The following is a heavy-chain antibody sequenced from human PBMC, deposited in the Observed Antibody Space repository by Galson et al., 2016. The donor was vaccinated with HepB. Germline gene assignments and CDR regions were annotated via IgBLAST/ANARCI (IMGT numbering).Heavy chain of an antibody. D-gene: IGHD1-26*01. CDR2: LYYSGTT. CDR3: ARWIVGTSAYWYFDL. Sequence: SETLSLTCTVSGASISSSHYYWAWIRQPPGKGLECIGSLYYSGTTYYNPSLKSRVSISVDTSKNQVSLKLTSVTAADTAVYYCARWIVGTSAYWYFDLWGRGTLVTVSS. CDR1: GASISSSHYY. J-gene: IGHJ2*01. V-gene: IGHV4-39*01.